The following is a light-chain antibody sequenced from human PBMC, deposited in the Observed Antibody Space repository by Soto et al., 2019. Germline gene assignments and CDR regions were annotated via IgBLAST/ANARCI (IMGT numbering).Light chain of an antibody. CDR2: DVS. J-gene: IGLJ3*02. CDR1: SSDVGGYNY. V-gene: IGLV2-11*01. Sequence: QSALTQPRSVSGSPGQSVTISCTGTSSDVGGYNYVSWYQQHPGKAPKLMIYDVSKRPSGVPDRFSGSKSGNTASLTISGLQAEDEADYYCCSHAGSYTLWVFGGGTQLTVL. CDR3: CSHAGSYTLWV.